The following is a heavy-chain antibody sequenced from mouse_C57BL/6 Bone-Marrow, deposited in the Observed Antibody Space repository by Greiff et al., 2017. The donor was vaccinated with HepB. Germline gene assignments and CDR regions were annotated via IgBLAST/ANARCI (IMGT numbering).Heavy chain of an antibody. J-gene: IGHJ2*01. D-gene: IGHD2-4*01. CDR3: ARDRGLRRED. CDR2: INYDGSST. CDR1: GFTFSDYY. V-gene: IGHV5-16*01. Sequence: EVKLMESEGGLVQPGSSMKLSCTASGFTFSDYYMAWVRQVPEKGLEWVANINYDGSSTYYLDSLKSRFIISRDNAKNILYLQMSSLKSEDTATYYCARDRGLRREDWGQGTTLTVSS.